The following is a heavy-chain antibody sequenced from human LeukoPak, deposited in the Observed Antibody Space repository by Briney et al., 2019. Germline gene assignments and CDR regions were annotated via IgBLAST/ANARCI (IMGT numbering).Heavy chain of an antibody. CDR3: ASSSWYALDY. V-gene: IGHV3-48*03. D-gene: IGHD6-13*01. J-gene: IGHJ4*02. CDR1: GFTFSSYE. Sequence: EGSLRLSCAASGFTFSSYEMNWVRQAPGKGLEWISYISSSGSTMYYADSVKGRFTISRDNAKNSLYLQMNSLRAEDTAIYYCASSSWYALDYWGQGTLVTVSS. CDR2: ISSSGSTM.